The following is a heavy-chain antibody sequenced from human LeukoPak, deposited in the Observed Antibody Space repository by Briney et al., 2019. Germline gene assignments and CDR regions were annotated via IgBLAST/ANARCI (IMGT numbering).Heavy chain of an antibody. V-gene: IGHV3-53*01. D-gene: IGHD3-10*01. J-gene: IGHJ4*02. CDR1: GLTVSKNY. CDR3: ARVGGH. CDR2: IYSGGST. Sequence: GGSLRLSCAASGLTVSKNYISWVRQAPGKGLESVSVIYSGGSTYYADSVRGRFIISRDNSKNTLYLQMNSLRVEDTAVYYCARVGGHWGQGTLVTVSS.